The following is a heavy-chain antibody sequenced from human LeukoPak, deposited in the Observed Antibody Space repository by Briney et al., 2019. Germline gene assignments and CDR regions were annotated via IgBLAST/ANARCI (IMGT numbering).Heavy chain of an antibody. CDR2: IRYEGGNK. CDR1: GVPFSNYG. Sequence: TGGSLRLSCAASGVPFSNYGMHLVRQAPGKGLEWGAFIRYEGGNKYYAASVKGRFTIFRDNFKNMIYLQMNSLRAEDTAVYYCAKDGARVGATTYYYMDVWGKGTTVTVSS. J-gene: IGHJ6*03. CDR3: AKDGARVGATTYYYMDV. V-gene: IGHV3-30*02. D-gene: IGHD1-26*01.